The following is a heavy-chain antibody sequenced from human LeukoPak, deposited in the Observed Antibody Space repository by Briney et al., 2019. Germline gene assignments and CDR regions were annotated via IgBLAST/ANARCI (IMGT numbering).Heavy chain of an antibody. J-gene: IGHJ3*02. V-gene: IGHV1-69*04. CDR2: IIPILGIA. D-gene: IGHD1-1*01. Sequence: SVKVSCKASGGTFSSYAISWVRQAPGQGLAWMGRIIPILGIANYAQKFQGRVTITADKSTSTAYMELSSLRSEDTAVYYCARRGANWDAFDIWGQGTMVTVSS. CDR3: ARRGANWDAFDI. CDR1: GGTFSSYA.